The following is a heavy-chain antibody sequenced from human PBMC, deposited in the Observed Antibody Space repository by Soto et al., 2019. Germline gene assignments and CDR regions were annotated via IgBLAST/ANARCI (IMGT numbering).Heavy chain of an antibody. J-gene: IGHJ4*02. CDR1: GFTLSSYS. CDR2: ISSSSSYI. CDR3: ARAKDRKYYFDY. V-gene: IGHV3-21*01. Sequence: GGSLRLSCAASGFTLSSYSMNWVRQAPGKGLEWVSSISSSSSYIYYADSVKGRFTISRDNAKNSLYLQMNSLRAEDTAVYYCARAKDRKYYFDYWGQGTLVTVSS.